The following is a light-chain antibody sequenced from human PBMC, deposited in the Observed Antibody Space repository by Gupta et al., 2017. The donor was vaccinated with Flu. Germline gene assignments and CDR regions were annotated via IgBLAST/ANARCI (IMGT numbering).Light chain of an antibody. CDR3: QECGSDPYT. Sequence: DEITYARRTNRSISTYLNWYQKKPGQAPRLVIYGASSLQNGIPARFTGSGSGTDFFLTISSLDPEDFAAYYCQECGSDPYTFGHGTKLEIK. CDR2: GAS. CDR1: RSISTY. J-gene: IGKJ2*01. V-gene: IGKV1-39*01.